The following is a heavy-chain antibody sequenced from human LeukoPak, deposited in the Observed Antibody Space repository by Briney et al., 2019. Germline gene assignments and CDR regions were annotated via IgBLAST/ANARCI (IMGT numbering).Heavy chain of an antibody. CDR1: GGSFTDYF. V-gene: IGHV4-34*01. D-gene: IGHD3-22*01. CDR3: ARGRHYYDSSGYYSDFDY. Sequence: KPSETLSLTCDVFGGSFTDYFWTWIRQSPGKGLEWIGEINDYTGNTNYNPSLNSRVSISLEKSKNQFSLKLSSVTAADTAVYYCARGRHYYDSSGYYSDFDYWGQGTLVTVSS. CDR2: INDYTGNT. J-gene: IGHJ4*02.